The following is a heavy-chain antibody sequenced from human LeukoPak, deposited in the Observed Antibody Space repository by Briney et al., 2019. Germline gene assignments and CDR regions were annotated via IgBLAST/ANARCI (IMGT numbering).Heavy chain of an antibody. CDR3: ARDYSTYCSSTSCQTAHDI. J-gene: IGHJ3*02. CDR2: IIPIFGTA. V-gene: IGHV1-69*01. D-gene: IGHD2-2*01. CDR1: GGTFSSYA. Sequence: SVKVSCKAYGGTFSSYAISWVRQAPGQGLEWMGGIIPIFGTANYAQKFQGRVTITADESTSTAYMELSSLRSEDTAVYYCARDYSTYCSSTSCQTAHDIWGQGTMVTVSS.